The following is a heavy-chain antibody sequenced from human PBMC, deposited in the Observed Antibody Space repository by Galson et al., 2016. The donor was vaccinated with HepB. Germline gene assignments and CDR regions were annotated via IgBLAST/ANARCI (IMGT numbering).Heavy chain of an antibody. CDR3: ARGHQLLCNGLDV. Sequence: RLSCAASGFSFSDSYMNWIRQAPGKGLEWVSYISSSGSTIYYADSVKGRFTISRDNARNSLYLQMNSPRAEDTAVYFCARGHQLLCNGLDVWGQGTTVTVSS. D-gene: IGHD3-10*01. J-gene: IGHJ6*02. CDR1: GFSFSDSY. CDR2: ISSSGSTI. V-gene: IGHV3-11*01.